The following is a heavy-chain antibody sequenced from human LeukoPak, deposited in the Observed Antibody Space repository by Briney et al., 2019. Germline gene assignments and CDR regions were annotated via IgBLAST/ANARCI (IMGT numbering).Heavy chain of an antibody. V-gene: IGHV3-7*01. CDR2: INHDGSEK. D-gene: IGHD3-16*02. Sequence: PGGCLRLSCAASGFTFSGYWMSWVRQAPGKGLEWVASINHDGSEKYYVDSVKGRLTISRDNAKNSLYLQTNSLRTEDTAVYYCVRVGENSVWGSYRFDYWGQGVLVTVSS. CDR1: GFTFSGYW. J-gene: IGHJ4*02. CDR3: VRVGENSVWGSYRFDY.